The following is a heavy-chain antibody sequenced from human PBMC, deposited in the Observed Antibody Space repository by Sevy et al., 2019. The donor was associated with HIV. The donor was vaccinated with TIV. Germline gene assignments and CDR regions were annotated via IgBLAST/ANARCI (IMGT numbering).Heavy chain of an antibody. J-gene: IGHJ4*02. D-gene: IGHD3-10*01. CDR3: ARLSGGY. Sequence: ASVKVSCKASGYTFTSYDINWVRQATGQGLEWMGWMSPKSGKTGYAQRFQCRVTMTRNTSISTAYMEESSLRSEDTAVYYCARLSGGYWGQGTLVTVSS. V-gene: IGHV1-8*01. CDR2: MSPKSGKT. CDR1: GYTFTSYD.